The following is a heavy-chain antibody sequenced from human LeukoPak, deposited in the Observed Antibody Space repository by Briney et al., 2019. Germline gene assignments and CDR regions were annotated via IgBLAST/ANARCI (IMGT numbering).Heavy chain of an antibody. D-gene: IGHD3-3*01. V-gene: IGHV3-30-3*01. J-gene: IGHJ4*02. CDR3: AKDRLGRSVDRLRFLEWLLSD. CDR1: GFTFSSYA. Sequence: GGSLRLSCAASGFTFSSYAMHWVRQAPGKGLEWVAVISYDGSNKYYADSVKGRFTISRDNSKNTLYLQMNSLRAEDTAVYYCAKDRLGRSVDRLRFLEWLLSDWGQGTLVTVSS. CDR2: ISYDGSNK.